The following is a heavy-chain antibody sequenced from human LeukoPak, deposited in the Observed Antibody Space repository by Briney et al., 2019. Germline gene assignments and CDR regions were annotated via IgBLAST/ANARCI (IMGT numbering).Heavy chain of an antibody. CDR3: TCEKITMVRGVFDC. CDR2: IIPIFGTA. Sequence: ASVKVSCKASGGTFSSYAISWVRQAPGQGLEWMGGIIPIFGTANYAQKFQGRVTITADESTSTAYMELSSLRSEDTAVYYCTCEKITMVRGVFDCWGQGTLVTVSS. CDR1: GGTFSSYA. V-gene: IGHV1-69*13. J-gene: IGHJ4*02. D-gene: IGHD3-10*01.